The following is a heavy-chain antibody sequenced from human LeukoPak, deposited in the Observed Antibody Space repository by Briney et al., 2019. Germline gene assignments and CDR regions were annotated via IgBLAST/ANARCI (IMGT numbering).Heavy chain of an antibody. CDR1: GFSFSSYG. Sequence: GGSLRLSCAASGFSFSSYGIHWVRQAPGKGLEWVAFIRYDGSNKYYTDSVKGRFTISRDNSKNTLYLQMNSLRAEDTAVYYCAKGRGWEASYYYYYMDVWGKGTTVTISS. CDR2: IRYDGSNK. J-gene: IGHJ6*03. CDR3: AKGRGWEASYYYYYMDV. D-gene: IGHD1-26*01. V-gene: IGHV3-30*02.